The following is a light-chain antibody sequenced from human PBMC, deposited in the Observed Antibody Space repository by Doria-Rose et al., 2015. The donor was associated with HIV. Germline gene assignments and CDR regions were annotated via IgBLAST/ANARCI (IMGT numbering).Light chain of an antibody. V-gene: IGKV3-15*01. J-gene: IGKJ4*01. Sequence: PATLSVSPGDRATLSCRASQNVNSNLAWYQQKPGQAPRLLIYGASTRATGIPARFGGSGSGTEFTLTISSLQSEDFAVYYCQQYNVWPSLTFGGGTKVEIK. CDR3: QQYNVWPSLT. CDR1: QNVNSN. CDR2: GAS.